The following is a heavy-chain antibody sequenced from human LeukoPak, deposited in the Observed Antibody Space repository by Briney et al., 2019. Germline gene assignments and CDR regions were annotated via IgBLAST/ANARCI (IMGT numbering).Heavy chain of an antibody. CDR3: ARGGGNNGWYSDY. J-gene: IGHJ4*02. V-gene: IGHV3-30*04. Sequence: PGGSLRLSCAASGFTFTNYALHWVRQAPGKGLERGAGISFDVNKYYPDFVRGRFTISRDDTKNTMDLHMNNLRTEYTAVYYCARGGGNNGWYSDYWGQGTLVSVSS. CDR1: GFTFTNYA. D-gene: IGHD6-19*01. CDR2: ISFDVNK.